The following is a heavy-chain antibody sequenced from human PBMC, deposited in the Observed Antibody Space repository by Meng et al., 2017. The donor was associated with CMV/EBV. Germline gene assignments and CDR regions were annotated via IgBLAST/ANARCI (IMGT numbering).Heavy chain of an antibody. CDR3: ARESISEYYYYYYGMDV. V-gene: IGHV3-30-3*01. CDR2: ISYDGSNK. CDR1: FTFSSYA. J-gene: IGHJ6*02. Sequence: FTFSSYAMHWVRQAPGKGLEWVAVISYDGSNKYYADSVKGRFTISRDNSKNTLYLQMNSLRAEDTAVYYCARESISEYYYYYYGMDVWGQGTTVTVSS.